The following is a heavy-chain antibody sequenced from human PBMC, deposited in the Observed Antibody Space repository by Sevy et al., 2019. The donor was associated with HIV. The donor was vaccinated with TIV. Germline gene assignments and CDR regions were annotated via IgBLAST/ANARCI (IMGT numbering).Heavy chain of an antibody. V-gene: IGHV3-7*01. D-gene: IGHD1-26*01. CDR2: INQDESEQ. Sequence: GGSLRLSCAASGFTFSTYWMSWVRQTPGKGLEWVANINQDESEQHYVDSVKGRFTISRDNAKNSLYLQMDSLRAEDTAVYYCARDRGSSRLFDYSGQGTLVTVSS. CDR1: GFTFSTYW. J-gene: IGHJ4*02. CDR3: ARDRGSSRLFDY.